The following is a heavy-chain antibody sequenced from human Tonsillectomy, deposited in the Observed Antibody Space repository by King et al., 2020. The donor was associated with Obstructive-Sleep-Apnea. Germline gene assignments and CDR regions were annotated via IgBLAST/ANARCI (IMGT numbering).Heavy chain of an antibody. Sequence: VQLVESGAEVKKPGASVKVSCKASGYTFTSYGMSWVRQAPGQGLEWMGWISAYNGNTNYAQKYQDRVTMTTDTSTSTAYMELRSLSSDDTAVYYCAGSSLFGELSGYYYGMDVWGQGTTVTVSS. CDR2: ISAYNGNT. CDR3: AGSSLFGELSGYYYGMDV. V-gene: IGHV1-18*04. D-gene: IGHD3-10*01. CDR1: GYTFTSYG. J-gene: IGHJ6*02.